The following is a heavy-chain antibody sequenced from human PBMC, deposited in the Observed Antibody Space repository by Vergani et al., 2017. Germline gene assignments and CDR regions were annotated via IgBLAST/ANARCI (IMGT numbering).Heavy chain of an antibody. CDR2: ISYDGSNK. J-gene: IGHJ4*02. CDR3: AKGGSGSQLKGDY. D-gene: IGHD3-10*01. V-gene: IGHV3-30*18. Sequence: QVQLVESGGGVVQPGRSLRLSCAASGFTFSSYGMHWVRQAPGKGLEWVAVISYDGSNKYYADSVKGRFTISRDNSKNTLYLQMNSLRAEDTAVYYCAKGGSGSQLKGDYWGQGTLVTVSS. CDR1: GFTFSSYG.